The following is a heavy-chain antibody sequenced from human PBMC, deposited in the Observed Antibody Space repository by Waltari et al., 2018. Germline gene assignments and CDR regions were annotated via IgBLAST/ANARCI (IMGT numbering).Heavy chain of an antibody. CDR1: GYTFTGYY. CDR3: AREVGVGATRYFDY. D-gene: IGHD1-26*01. Sequence: QVQLVQSGAEVKKPGAAVKVSCKASGYTFTGYYMHWVRQAPGQGLEWMGWSNPDSGGTNDAQKFQGRVTMTRDTSISTAYMELSRLRSDDTAVYYCAREVGVGATRYFDYWGQGTLVTVSS. J-gene: IGHJ4*02. CDR2: SNPDSGGT. V-gene: IGHV1-2*02.